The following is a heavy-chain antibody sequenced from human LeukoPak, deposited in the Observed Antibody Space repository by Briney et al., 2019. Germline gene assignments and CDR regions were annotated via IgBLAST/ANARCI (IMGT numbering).Heavy chain of an antibody. D-gene: IGHD3-3*01. CDR2: FYPEDGES. Sequence: ASVKVSCKVSGYTLTELSMHWVRQAPGKGRGWMGGFYPEDGESIHAQKFQGRVTMTEDTSTDTAYMDLSSLRSEDTAIYYCATTVFGVLTSFDYWGQGTLVTVSS. CDR3: ATTVFGVLTSFDY. J-gene: IGHJ4*02. CDR1: GYTLTELS. V-gene: IGHV1-24*01.